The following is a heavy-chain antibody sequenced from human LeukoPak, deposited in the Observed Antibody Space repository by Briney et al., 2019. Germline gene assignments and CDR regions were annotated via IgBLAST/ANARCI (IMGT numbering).Heavy chain of an antibody. V-gene: IGHV3-74*01. CDR1: GFTFSSNW. CDR3: VRDLGGRSGH. D-gene: IGHD1-26*01. CDR2: INEDGRTT. Sequence: EPGRSLRLSCAASGFTFSSNWMHWVRQAPGKGLVWVSRINEDGRTTNYADSVKGRFTISRDNAKNTLDLQMNSLRAEDTAVYYCVRDLGGRSGHWGQGTLVTVSS. J-gene: IGHJ4*02.